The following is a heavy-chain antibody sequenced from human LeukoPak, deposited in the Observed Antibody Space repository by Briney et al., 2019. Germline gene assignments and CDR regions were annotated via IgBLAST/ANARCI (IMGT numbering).Heavy chain of an antibody. CDR3: ATGGYSYGSLY. CDR1: GGSISSGSYY. Sequence: SETLSLTCTVSGGSISSGSYYWSWIRQPAGKGLEWIGRIYTSGTTNYNPSLKSRVTISVDTSKNQFSLKLSSVTAADTAVYYCATGGYSYGSLYWGQGTLVTVSS. V-gene: IGHV4-61*02. J-gene: IGHJ4*02. CDR2: IYTSGTT. D-gene: IGHD5-18*01.